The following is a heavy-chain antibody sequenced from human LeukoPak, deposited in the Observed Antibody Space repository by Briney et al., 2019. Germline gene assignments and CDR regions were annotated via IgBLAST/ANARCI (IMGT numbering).Heavy chain of an antibody. V-gene: IGHV3-74*01. Sequence: GGSLRLSCAASGFTFSAYWMHWVRQAPGKGLVWVSRVKYDGSITTYADSVKGRFTISRDNAKNILYLQMNSLRVEDTAVYYCARDLDRLLFDYWGQGTLVTVSS. CDR2: VKYDGSIT. J-gene: IGHJ4*02. CDR3: ARDLDRLLFDY. D-gene: IGHD3-9*01. CDR1: GFTFSAYW.